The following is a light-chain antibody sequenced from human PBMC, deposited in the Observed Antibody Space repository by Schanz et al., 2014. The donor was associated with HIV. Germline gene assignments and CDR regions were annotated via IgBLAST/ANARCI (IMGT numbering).Light chain of an antibody. J-gene: IGKJ4*01. V-gene: IGKV4-1*01. Sequence: DIVLTQSPDSLAVSLGERATINCKSSQTISYTSNNQNYLAWYQQKPGQPPKLLIYWASIRESGVPDRFSGSGSGTDFTLSSSSLQAEDGAVYDCQQCYSTPPTFGGGTKVESK. CDR3: QQCYSTPPT. CDR2: WAS. CDR1: QTISYTSNNQNY.